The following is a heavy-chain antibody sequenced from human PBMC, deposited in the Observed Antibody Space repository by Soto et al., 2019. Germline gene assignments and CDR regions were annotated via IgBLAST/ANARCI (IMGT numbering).Heavy chain of an antibody. V-gene: IGHV3-21*01. CDR2: ISTGSTYI. CDR3: AREDTYGLDYFDY. J-gene: IGHJ4*02. D-gene: IGHD5-18*01. CDR1: GFTFSTYN. Sequence: EVPLVESGGGLVQPGGSLRLSCAASGFTFSTYNMNWVRQAPGKGLEWVSSISTGSTYISYSDSVRGRFIISRDNAKNSLYLQMNGLRAEDTAVYYCAREDTYGLDYFDYWGQGTLVTVSS.